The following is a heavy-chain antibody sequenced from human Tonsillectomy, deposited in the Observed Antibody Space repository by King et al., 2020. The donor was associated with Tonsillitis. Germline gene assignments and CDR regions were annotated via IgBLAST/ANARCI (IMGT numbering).Heavy chain of an antibody. CDR3: ARRRYYDSSCFYYFVY. CDR2: IYPGDSDT. J-gene: IGHJ4*02. V-gene: IGHV5-51*01. D-gene: IGHD3-22*01. Sequence: VQLVESGAEVKKPGESLKISWKGSGYSFTSYWIGWVRQMPGKGLEWMGIIYPGDSDTRYSPSFQGQVPISADKTISTAYLQWRSLKASDTAMYNVARRRYYDSSCFYYFVYGGQGPLHTVST. CDR1: GYSFTSYW.